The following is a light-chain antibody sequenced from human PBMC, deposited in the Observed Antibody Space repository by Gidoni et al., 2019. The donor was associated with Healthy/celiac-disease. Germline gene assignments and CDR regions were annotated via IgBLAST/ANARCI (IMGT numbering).Light chain of an antibody. CDR2: GKN. J-gene: IGLJ1*01. Sequence: SSELTQDPAVSVALGQTVRITCQGDSLRSYYASWYQQKPGQAPVLVIYGKNNRPSGIPDRFSGSSSGNTASLTITGAQAEDEADHCCSSRDSSGNHYVFGTGTKVTVL. CDR1: SLRSYY. V-gene: IGLV3-19*01. CDR3: SSRDSSGNHYV.